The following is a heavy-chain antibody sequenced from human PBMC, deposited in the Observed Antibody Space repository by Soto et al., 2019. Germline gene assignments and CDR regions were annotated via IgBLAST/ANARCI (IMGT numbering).Heavy chain of an antibody. J-gene: IGHJ4*02. Sequence: GGSLRLSCAASGFTVSSNYMSWVRQAPGKGLEWVSVIYSGGSTYYADSVKGRFTISRDNSKNTLYLQMNSLRAEDTAVYYCARAALTYYYDSIPGWYFDYWGQGTLVTVSS. V-gene: IGHV3-66*01. CDR3: ARAALTYYYDSIPGWYFDY. CDR1: GFTVSSNY. D-gene: IGHD3-22*01. CDR2: IYSGGST.